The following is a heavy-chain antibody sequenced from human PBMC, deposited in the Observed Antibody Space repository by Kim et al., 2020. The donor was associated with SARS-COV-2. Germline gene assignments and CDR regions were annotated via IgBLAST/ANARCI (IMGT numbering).Heavy chain of an antibody. CDR2: IILIFGTA. V-gene: IGHV1-69*13. J-gene: IGHJ4*02. D-gene: IGHD4-17*01. Sequence: SVKVSCKASGGTFSSYAFSWVRQAPGQGLEWMGVIILIFGTANYAQKFQGRVTITADESTSTAYMELSSLRSEDTAVYYCARNQGDYGDYVLDYWGQGTLVTVSS. CDR3: ARNQGDYGDYVLDY. CDR1: GGTFSSYA.